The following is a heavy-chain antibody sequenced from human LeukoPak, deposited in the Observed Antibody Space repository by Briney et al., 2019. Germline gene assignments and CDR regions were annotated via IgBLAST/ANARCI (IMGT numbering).Heavy chain of an antibody. Sequence: ETLSLTCTVSGGSISPLYWSWIRQPPGKGLKCVSSLFGSGDKTFYADSVKGRFTISRDNSRNTLYLQMNSLRAEDTAVYYCAKILWGGMDVWGRGTTVTVSS. CDR3: AKILWGGMDV. CDR2: LFGSGDKT. V-gene: IGHV3-23*01. D-gene: IGHD1-26*01. J-gene: IGHJ6*02. CDR1: GGSISPLY.